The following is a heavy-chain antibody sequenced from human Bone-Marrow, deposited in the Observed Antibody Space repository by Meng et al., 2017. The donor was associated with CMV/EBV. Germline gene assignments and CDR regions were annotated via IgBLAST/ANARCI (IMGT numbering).Heavy chain of an antibody. Sequence: SVKVSCKASGGTFSNNGFSWVRQAPGQGLEWMGGIIPILGIANYTQKFQGRVTITADKSTNTVYMELNSLRTEDTAVYYCARDLDLAVVYHFDYWGQGTLVTVSS. V-gene: IGHV1-69*10. CDR3: ARDLDLAVVYHFDY. CDR1: GGTFSNNG. J-gene: IGHJ4*02. CDR2: IIPILGIA. D-gene: IGHD6-19*01.